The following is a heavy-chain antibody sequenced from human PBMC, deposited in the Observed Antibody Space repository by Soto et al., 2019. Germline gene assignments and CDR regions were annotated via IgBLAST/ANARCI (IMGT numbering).Heavy chain of an antibody. D-gene: IGHD4-17*01. V-gene: IGHV4-4*02. J-gene: IGHJ4*02. CDR3: ARNPTVTTPNYFDY. Sequence: QVQLQESGPGPVQPSGTLSLTCAVSDASIRNHNWWSWVRQPPGKGLEWIGDIYHSGSTNSNPSLKSRVTISVDKSKNQFSLTLNSVTAADTAVYYCARNPTVTTPNYFDYWGQGTLVTVSS. CDR1: DASIRNHNW. CDR2: IYHSGST.